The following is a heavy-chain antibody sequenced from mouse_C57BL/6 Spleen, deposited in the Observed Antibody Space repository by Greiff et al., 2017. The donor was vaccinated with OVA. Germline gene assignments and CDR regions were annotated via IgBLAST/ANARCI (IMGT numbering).Heavy chain of an antibody. CDR2: IDPNSGGT. V-gene: IGHV1-72*01. CDR1: GYTFTSYW. J-gene: IGHJ1*03. D-gene: IGHD2-5*01. CDR3: ARYSSYWYFDV. Sequence: QVQLKQPGAELVKPGASVKLSCKASGYTFTSYWMHWVKQRPGRGLEWIGRIDPNSGGTKYNAKFKSKATLTVDTPSSTAYMQLSSLTSEDSAVYYCARYSSYWYFDVWGTGTTVTVSS.